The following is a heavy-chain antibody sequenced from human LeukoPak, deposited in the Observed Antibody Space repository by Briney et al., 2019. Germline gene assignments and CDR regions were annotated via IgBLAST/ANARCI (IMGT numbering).Heavy chain of an antibody. D-gene: IGHD2-2*01. V-gene: IGHV4-4*07. J-gene: IGHJ5*02. CDR3: ARRYCSSTSCNFDP. CDR1: GGSISSYY. Sequence: SETLSLTCTVSGGSISSYYWSWIRQPAGKGLEWIGRIYTSGSTNYNPSLKSRVTMSVDTSKNQFSLKLSSVTAADTAVYYCARRYCSSTSCNFDPWGQGTLVTVSS. CDR2: IYTSGST.